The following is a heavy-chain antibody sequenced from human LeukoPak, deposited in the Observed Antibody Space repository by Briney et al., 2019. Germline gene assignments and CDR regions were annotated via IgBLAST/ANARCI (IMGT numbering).Heavy chain of an antibody. CDR2: IYPADSDT. J-gene: IGHJ4*02. CDR1: GYNFSTYW. V-gene: IGHV5-51*01. Sequence: GESLKISCQASGYNFSTYWIAWVCQMPGKGLESMGIIYPADSDTRYSPSFQGQVTISADKSISTAYLQWSGLRASNTAIYYCGRPSADGLERAHIDCWGQGTLVTVSS. CDR3: GRPSADGLERAHIDC.